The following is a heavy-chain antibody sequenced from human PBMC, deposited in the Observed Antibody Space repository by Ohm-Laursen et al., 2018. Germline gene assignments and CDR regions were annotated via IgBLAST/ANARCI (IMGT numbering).Heavy chain of an antibody. J-gene: IGHJ5*02. CDR2: IYYSGST. V-gene: IGHV4-31*03. CDR1: GGSISSGGYY. D-gene: IGHD3-22*01. Sequence: SETLSLTCTVSGGSISSGGYYWSWIRQHPGKGLEWIGYIYYSGSTYYNPSLKSRVTISVDTSKNQFSLKLSSVTAADTAVYYCAREKAYYYDSSGVNWFDPWGQGTLVTVSS. CDR3: AREKAYYYDSSGVNWFDP.